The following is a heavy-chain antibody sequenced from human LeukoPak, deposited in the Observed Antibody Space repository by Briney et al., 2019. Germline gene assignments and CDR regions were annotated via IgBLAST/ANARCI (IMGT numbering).Heavy chain of an antibody. V-gene: IGHV5-51*01. J-gene: IGHJ4*02. D-gene: IGHD1-26*01. CDR3: ARARGRIVGATRFDY. CDR2: IYPGDSDT. Sequence: GESLKISCKGSGYSFTSYWIGWVRQMPGKGLEWMGIIYPGDSDTRYSPSFQGQVTISANKSISTAYLRWSSLKASDTAMYYCARARGRIVGATRFDYWGQGTLVTVSS. CDR1: GYSFTSYW.